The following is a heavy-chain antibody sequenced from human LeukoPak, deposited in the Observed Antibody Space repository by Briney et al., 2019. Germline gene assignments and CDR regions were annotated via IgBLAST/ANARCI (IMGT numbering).Heavy chain of an antibody. J-gene: IGHJ4*02. CDR1: GFPVNKYE. Sequence: GGSLRLSCAASGFPVNKYEMHLVRQAPGKGLEWVSYIDAGATSTNYADSVWGRFTLSRDNAQNSVHLQMNSLRDEDTAVYYCVRGRLLRSTKYFDYWGQGALVTVSS. D-gene: IGHD2-21*02. CDR3: VRGRLLRSTKYFDY. CDR2: IDAGATST. V-gene: IGHV3-48*03.